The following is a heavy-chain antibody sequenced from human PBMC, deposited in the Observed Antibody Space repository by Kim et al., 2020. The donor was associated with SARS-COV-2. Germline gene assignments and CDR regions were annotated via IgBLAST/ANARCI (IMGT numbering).Heavy chain of an antibody. Sequence: ASVKVSCKASGYTFTSYAMNWVRQAPGQGLEWMGWINTNTGNPTYAQGFTGRFVFSLDTSVSTAYLQISSLKAEDTAVYYCARDGGAITIFGVVITMGAFDIWGQGTKVTVSS. J-gene: IGHJ3*02. D-gene: IGHD3-3*01. CDR3: ARDGGAITIFGVVITMGAFDI. CDR2: INTNTGNP. CDR1: GYTFTSYA. V-gene: IGHV7-4-1*02.